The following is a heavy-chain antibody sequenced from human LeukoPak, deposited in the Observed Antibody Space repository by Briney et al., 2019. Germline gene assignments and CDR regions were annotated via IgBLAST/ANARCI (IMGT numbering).Heavy chain of an antibody. CDR1: GFTFSRYA. Sequence: GGSLRLSCAASGFTFSRYAMSWVRQAPGKGLEWVSAISGSGGSTYYADSVKGRFTISRDNSKNTLYLQMNSLRAEDTAVYYCAKATTVTTRPFDAFDIWGQGTMVTVSS. CDR2: ISGSGGST. J-gene: IGHJ3*02. V-gene: IGHV3-23*01. D-gene: IGHD4-17*01. CDR3: AKATTVTTRPFDAFDI.